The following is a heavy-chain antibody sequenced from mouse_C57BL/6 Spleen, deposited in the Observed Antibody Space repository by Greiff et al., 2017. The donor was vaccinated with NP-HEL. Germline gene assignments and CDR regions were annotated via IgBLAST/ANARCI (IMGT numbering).Heavy chain of an antibody. J-gene: IGHJ3*01. Sequence: VQLQQPGAELVMPGASVKLSCKASGYTFTSYWMHWVKQRPGQGLEWIGEIDPSDSYTNYNQKFKGKSTLTVDKSSSTAYMQLSSLTSEESAVYYCERKTGRAWFAYWGQGTLVTVSA. CDR1: GYTFTSYW. CDR2: IDPSDSYT. V-gene: IGHV1-69*01. CDR3: ERKTGRAWFAY. D-gene: IGHD4-1*01.